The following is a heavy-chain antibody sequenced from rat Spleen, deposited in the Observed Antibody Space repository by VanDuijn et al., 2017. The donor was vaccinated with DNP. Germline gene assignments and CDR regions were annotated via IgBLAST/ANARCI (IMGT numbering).Heavy chain of an antibody. J-gene: IGHJ4*01. D-gene: IGHD1-12*03. CDR2: ISSGGST. V-gene: IGHV2S12*01. CDR1: GFSLISYG. Sequence: QVQLKESGPGLVQPSQTLSLTCTVSGFSLISYGVSWVRQPPGKGLEWIAAISSGGSTYYNSALKSRLSISRDTSKSQVFLKMNSLQTEDTAIYFCTRERYYDGYYYAMDAWGQGTSVTVSS. CDR3: TRERYYDGYYYAMDA.